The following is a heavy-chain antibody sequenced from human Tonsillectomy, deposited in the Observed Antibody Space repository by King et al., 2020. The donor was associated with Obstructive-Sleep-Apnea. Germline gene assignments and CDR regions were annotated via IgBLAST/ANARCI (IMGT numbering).Heavy chain of an antibody. D-gene: IGHD3-10*01. CDR1: GFTFTNAW. J-gene: IGHJ4*02. Sequence: QLVQSGGGLVKPGGSLRLSCAASGFTFTNAWMSWVRQAPGKGLEWVGRIKSKIDGGTTDYAAPVKGRFTISRDDSKNTLYLQMNSLKTEDTAVYYCTTVLRCGELLVDYWGQGTLVTVSS. CDR2: IKSKIDGGTT. V-gene: IGHV3-15*01. CDR3: TTVLRCGELLVDY.